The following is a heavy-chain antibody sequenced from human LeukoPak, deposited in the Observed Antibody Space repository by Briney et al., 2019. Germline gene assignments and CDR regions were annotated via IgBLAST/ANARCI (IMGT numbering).Heavy chain of an antibody. CDR3: TRSESGTYKGGFDF. V-gene: IGHV3-49*04. Sequence: GGSLRLSCAASGFTFSGSSIHWVRQASGKGLEWVGFIRSKTYGGTGEYAASVKGRFTISRDDSKSIAHLQMNSLKTEDTAVYYCTRSESGTYKGGFDFWGQGTLVTVSS. CDR1: GFTFSGSS. CDR2: IRSKTYGGTG. D-gene: IGHD1-26*01. J-gene: IGHJ4*02.